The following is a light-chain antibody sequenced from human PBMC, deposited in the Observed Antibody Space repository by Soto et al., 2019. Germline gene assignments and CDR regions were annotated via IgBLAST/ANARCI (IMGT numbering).Light chain of an antibody. CDR3: QQYNNWPET. CDR1: QSVTNY. V-gene: IGKV3-11*01. Sequence: EIFLTQSPDTLSLSPGERATLTCRASQSVTNYIAWYQQRPGQAPRLLIYDASNRATGVPARFSGSGSGTEFSLTISSLQSEDFAVYYCQQYNNWPETFGQGIRVDIK. J-gene: IGKJ1*01. CDR2: DAS.